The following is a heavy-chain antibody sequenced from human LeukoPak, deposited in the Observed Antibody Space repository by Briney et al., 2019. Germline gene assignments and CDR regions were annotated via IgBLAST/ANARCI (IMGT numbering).Heavy chain of an antibody. CDR3: AKPVWFGELFYFDY. CDR1: GFTFSSYA. D-gene: IGHD3-10*01. CDR2: ISGSGGST. J-gene: IGHJ4*02. Sequence: PGGSLRLSCAASGFTFSSYAMSWVRQAPGKGLEWVSAISGSGGSTYYADSVKGRFTTSRDNSKNTLYLQMNSLRAEDTAVYYCAKPVWFGELFYFDYWGEGTLVTVS. V-gene: IGHV3-23*01.